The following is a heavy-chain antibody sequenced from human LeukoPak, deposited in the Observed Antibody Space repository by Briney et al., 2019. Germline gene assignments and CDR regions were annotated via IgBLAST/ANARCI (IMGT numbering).Heavy chain of an antibody. Sequence: GGSLRLSCAASGFTFSSYEMNWVRQAPGKGLEWVSGINWNGGSTGYADSVKGRFTISRDNAKNSLYLQMNSLRAEDTALYYCARSGYDLHYFDYWGQGTLVTVSS. CDR3: ARSGYDLHYFDY. D-gene: IGHD5-12*01. CDR1: GFTFSSYE. J-gene: IGHJ4*02. V-gene: IGHV3-20*04. CDR2: INWNGGST.